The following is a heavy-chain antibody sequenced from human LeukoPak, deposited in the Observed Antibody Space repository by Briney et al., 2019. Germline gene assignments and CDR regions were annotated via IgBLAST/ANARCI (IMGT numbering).Heavy chain of an antibody. CDR3: ARDAYYDSSGYYYDY. CDR1: GFTFSSYS. CDR2: ISSSSSTI. J-gene: IGHJ4*02. V-gene: IGHV3-48*02. Sequence: GGSLRLSCAASGFTFSSYSMNWVRQAPGKGLEWVSYISSSSSTIYYADSVKGRFTISRDNAKNSLYLQMNSLGDEDTAVYYCARDAYYDSSGYYYDYWGQGTLVTVSS. D-gene: IGHD3-22*01.